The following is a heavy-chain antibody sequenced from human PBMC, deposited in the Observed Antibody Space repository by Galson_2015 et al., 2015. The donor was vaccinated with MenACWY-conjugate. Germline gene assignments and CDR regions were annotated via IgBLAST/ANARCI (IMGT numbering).Heavy chain of an antibody. CDR3: ARERWVLGLLSDQ. J-gene: IGHJ4*02. Sequence: SLRLSCAASGFTFSNFWMSWVRQAPGKELEWVSGIKQDGSEKYLVDSVKGRFTISRDNAENSLFLQMNSLRAEDTAVYYCARERWVLGLLSDQWGQGPLITVSS. CDR1: GFTFSNFW. D-gene: IGHD2/OR15-2a*01. CDR2: IKQDGSEK. V-gene: IGHV3-7*01.